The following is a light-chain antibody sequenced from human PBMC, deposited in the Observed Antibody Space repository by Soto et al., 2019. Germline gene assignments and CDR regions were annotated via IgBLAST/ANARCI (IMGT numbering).Light chain of an antibody. V-gene: IGLV2-14*01. CDR1: SSDIGGYDY. Sequence: QSALTQAASVSGSPGQSITISCTGTSSDIGGYDYVSWYQQRPGKAPKLMIYAVTNRPSGISSRFSGSRSGNTASLTISGLQPEDEAFYYCNSYTSCDTVLFGGGTQLTVL. J-gene: IGLJ3*02. CDR3: NSYTSCDTVL. CDR2: AVT.